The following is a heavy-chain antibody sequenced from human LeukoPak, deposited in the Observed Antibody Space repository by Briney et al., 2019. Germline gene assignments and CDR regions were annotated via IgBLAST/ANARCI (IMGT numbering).Heavy chain of an antibody. D-gene: IGHD4-11*01. CDR3: ARGDTVATLAFDI. Sequence: GGSLRLSCAASGFTFSSYSMNWVRQAPGKGLEWVSSISSSSSYIYYADSVKGRFTISRDNAKNSLYLQMNSLRAEDTAVYYCARGDTVATLAFDIWGQGTMVTVSS. CDR2: ISSSSSYI. CDR1: GFTFSSYS. V-gene: IGHV3-21*01. J-gene: IGHJ3*02.